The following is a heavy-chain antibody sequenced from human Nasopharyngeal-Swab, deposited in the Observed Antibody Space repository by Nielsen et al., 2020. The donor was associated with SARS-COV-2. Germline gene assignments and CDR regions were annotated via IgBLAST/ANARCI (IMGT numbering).Heavy chain of an antibody. CDR3: ARGIGWFAD. CDR1: GFTFSSYA. Sequence: GESLKISCAASGFTFSSYAMNWVRQAPGMGLEWVSSITDSGNYVYYADSVKGRFTISRDNAKNSLYLQMNSLRAEDTAVYYCARGIGWFADWGQGTLITVSS. D-gene: IGHD3-16*01. V-gene: IGHV3-21*04. CDR2: ITDSGNYV. J-gene: IGHJ5*02.